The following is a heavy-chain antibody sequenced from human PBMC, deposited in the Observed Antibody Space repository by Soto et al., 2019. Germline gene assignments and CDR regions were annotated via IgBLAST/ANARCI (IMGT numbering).Heavy chain of an antibody. CDR2: IGTAGDT. Sequence: EVQLVESGGGLVQPGGSLRLSCAASGFTFSSYAMHWVRQATGKGLEWVSAIGTAGDTYYPGSVKGRLTISRENAKNSLYLQMNSLRAEDTAVDYCARRWRGVRGGLLYYYYGMDVWGQGTTVTVSS. D-gene: IGHD3-10*01. J-gene: IGHJ6*02. CDR3: ARRWRGVRGGLLYYYYGMDV. V-gene: IGHV3-13*01. CDR1: GFTFSSYA.